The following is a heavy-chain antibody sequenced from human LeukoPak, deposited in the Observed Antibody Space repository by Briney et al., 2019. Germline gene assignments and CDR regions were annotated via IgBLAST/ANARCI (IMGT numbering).Heavy chain of an antibody. CDR2: VDREDGET. D-gene: IGHD6-19*01. J-gene: IGHJ4*02. Sequence: ASVKVSCKVSGYTHTELSMHGVRQAPGKGLEWMGGVDREDGETIYAQKLHGRVTMTEDTSTDTAYIELSRLRSEDTAVYYCATAARSGWPGNFDYWGQGTLVTVSS. CDR3: ATAARSGWPGNFDY. V-gene: IGHV1-24*01. CDR1: GYTHTELS.